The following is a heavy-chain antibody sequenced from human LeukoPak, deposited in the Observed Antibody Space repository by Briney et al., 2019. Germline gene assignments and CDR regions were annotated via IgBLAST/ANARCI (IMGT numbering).Heavy chain of an antibody. V-gene: IGHV4-61*08. D-gene: IGHD3-10*01. Sequence: SETLSLACTVSGASVSSVGYGWSWILQPPGNGLDGIGYIYYSGSTNCNPSLETRGTMSVDTAKNQWSLKVNSVTAAETAIYYCARRGGSGRSFDYWGQGTLVTVSS. CDR3: ARRGGSGRSFDY. J-gene: IGHJ4*02. CDR1: GASVSSVGYG. CDR2: IYYSGST.